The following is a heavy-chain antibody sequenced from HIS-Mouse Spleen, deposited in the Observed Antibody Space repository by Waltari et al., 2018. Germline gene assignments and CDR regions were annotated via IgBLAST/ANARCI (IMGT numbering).Heavy chain of an antibody. Sequence: QLQLQESGPGLVKPSETLSLTCTGSGGSISSSSYYWGWIPQPPGKGLEWIGSIYYSGSTYYNPSLKSSVTISEDTSKNQFSLKLSSVTAADTAVYYCAREIPYSSSWYDWYFDLWGRGTLVTVSS. CDR1: GGSISSSSYY. J-gene: IGHJ2*01. CDR2: IYYSGST. CDR3: AREIPYSSSWYDWYFDL. D-gene: IGHD6-13*01. V-gene: IGHV4-39*07.